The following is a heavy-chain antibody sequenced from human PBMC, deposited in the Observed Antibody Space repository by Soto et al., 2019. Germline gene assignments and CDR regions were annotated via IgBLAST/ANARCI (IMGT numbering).Heavy chain of an antibody. Sequence: ASVKVSCKASGYTFTSYYMHWVRQAPGQGLEWMGIINPSGGSTSYAQKFQGRVTMTRDTSTSTVYMELGSLRSEDTAVYYCARDQDSIGYPPVGAFDIWGQGTMVTVSS. J-gene: IGHJ3*02. CDR2: INPSGGST. CDR1: GYTFTSYY. D-gene: IGHD3-22*01. CDR3: ARDQDSIGYPPVGAFDI. V-gene: IGHV1-46*01.